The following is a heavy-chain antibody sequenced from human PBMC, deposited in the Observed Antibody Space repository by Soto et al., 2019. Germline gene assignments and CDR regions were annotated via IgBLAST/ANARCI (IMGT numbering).Heavy chain of an antibody. Sequence: PGASLPISCQGSGYTFTTYWIAWVRQMPGKGLEYMGIIYPGDSDARYSPSFHGLVTISADKSLSTTYLQWSSLKASDTAMYYCARRKDGYNYNAFDVWGQGTMVTVSS. J-gene: IGHJ3*01. CDR1: GYTFTTYW. D-gene: IGHD5-12*01. CDR2: IYPGDSDA. CDR3: ARRKDGYNYNAFDV. V-gene: IGHV5-51*01.